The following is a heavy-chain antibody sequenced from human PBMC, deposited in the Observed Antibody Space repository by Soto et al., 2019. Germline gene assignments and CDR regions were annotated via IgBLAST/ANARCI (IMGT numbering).Heavy chain of an antibody. CDR2: ISHGGTT. Sequence: QVQLQESGPGLVMPSGTLSLTCAVSGASIISSDWWNWVRQPPGKGLEWIGEISHGGTTIYNPSRRGQGTISVDVAKNHCSLNLTSVTAADTAVYYCARDFKAPNDAWACDYGGQGTLGTVSS. CDR1: GASIISSDW. D-gene: IGHD3-16*01. CDR3: ARDFKAPNDAWACDY. V-gene: IGHV4-4*02. J-gene: IGHJ4*02.